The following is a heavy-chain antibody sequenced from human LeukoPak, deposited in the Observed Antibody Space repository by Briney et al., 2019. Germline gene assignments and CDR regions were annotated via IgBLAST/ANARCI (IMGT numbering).Heavy chain of an antibody. J-gene: IGHJ4*02. CDR1: GFTFSTYQ. CDR2: ISGSGTTI. CDR3: ARQFAY. V-gene: IGHV3-48*03. Sequence: GGSLRLSCAASGFTFSTYQMNWVRQAPGKGLEWVSYISGSGTTIYYADSVKGRFTISRDNAKNSLYLQMDSLRAEDTAVSYCARQFAYWGQGTLVTVSS.